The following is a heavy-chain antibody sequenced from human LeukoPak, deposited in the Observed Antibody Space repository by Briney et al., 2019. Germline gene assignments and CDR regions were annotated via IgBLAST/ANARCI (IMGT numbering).Heavy chain of an antibody. CDR1: GGSFSGYY. Sequence: PSETLSLTCAVYGGSFSGYYWSWIRQPPGKGLEWIGEINHSGSTNYNPSLKSRVTISVGTSKNQFSLKLSSVTAADTAVYYCARVRGYCSGGSCYSGYYYYYMDVWGKGTTVTVSS. D-gene: IGHD2-15*01. J-gene: IGHJ6*03. CDR3: ARVRGYCSGGSCYSGYYYYYMDV. V-gene: IGHV4-34*01. CDR2: INHSGST.